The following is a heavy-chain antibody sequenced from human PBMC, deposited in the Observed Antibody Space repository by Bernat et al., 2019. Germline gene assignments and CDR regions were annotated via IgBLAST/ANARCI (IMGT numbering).Heavy chain of an antibody. J-gene: IGHJ4*02. CDR3: ARNRYSWGGDY. CDR2: IKQDGSEK. D-gene: IGHD3-16*01. CDR1: GITFSDYW. V-gene: IGHV3-7*01. Sequence: EVQLVESGGGLVQPGGSLRLSCVGSGITFSDYWMSWVRQAPGKGLEWVANIKQDGSEKYYVDSVKGRFTISRDNAKNSLYLQMNSLRAEDTAVYYCARNRYSWGGDYWGQGTLVTVSS.